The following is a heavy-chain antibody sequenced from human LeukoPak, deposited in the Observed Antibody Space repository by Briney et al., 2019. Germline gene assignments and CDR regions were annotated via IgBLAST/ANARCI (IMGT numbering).Heavy chain of an antibody. D-gene: IGHD2-15*01. Sequence: GGSLILSCAASGFTFSSYAMSWVRQAPGKGLEWVSAISGSGGSTYYADSVKGRFTISRDNSKNTLYLQMNSLRAEDTAVYYCAKYCSGGSCYWRSTWIDYWGQGTLVTVSS. V-gene: IGHV3-23*01. CDR2: ISGSGGST. CDR3: AKYCSGGSCYWRSTWIDY. CDR1: GFTFSSYA. J-gene: IGHJ4*02.